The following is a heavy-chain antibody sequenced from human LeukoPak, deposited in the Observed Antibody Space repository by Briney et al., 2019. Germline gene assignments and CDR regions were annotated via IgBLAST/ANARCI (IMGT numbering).Heavy chain of an antibody. V-gene: IGHV4-39*01. D-gene: IGHD2/OR15-2a*01. CDR3: ARAFRARYFDL. Sequence: SETLSLTCTASGGSITTSSYYWGWIRQPPGKGLEWIGIIYYSGSTYYNPSLKGRVTISVDTSKNQFSLKLSSVTAADTAVYYCARAFRARYFDLWGRGTLVTVSS. J-gene: IGHJ2*01. CDR2: IYYSGST. CDR1: GGSITTSSYY.